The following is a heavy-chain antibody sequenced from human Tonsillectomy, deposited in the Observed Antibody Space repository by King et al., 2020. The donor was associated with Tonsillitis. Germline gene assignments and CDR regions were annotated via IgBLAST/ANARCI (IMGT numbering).Heavy chain of an antibody. CDR2: ISYDGSNK. CDR3: AKDIIDYYDSSGYLDY. CDR1: GFTFITFD. D-gene: IGHD3-22*01. V-gene: IGHV3-30*18. Sequence: QLVQSGGGVVQPGRSLRLSCAASGFTFITFDMHWVRQAPGKGLEWVAVISYDGSNKYYVDSVKGRFTISRDNSKNTLYLQMNSLRAEDTAVYFCAKDIIDYYDSSGYLDYWGQGTLVTVSS. J-gene: IGHJ4*02.